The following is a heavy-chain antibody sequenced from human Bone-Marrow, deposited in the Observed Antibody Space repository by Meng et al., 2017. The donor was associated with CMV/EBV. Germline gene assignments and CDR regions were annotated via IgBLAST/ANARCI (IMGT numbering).Heavy chain of an antibody. D-gene: IGHD1-26*01. J-gene: IGHJ4*02. CDR2: ISASNYR. CDR3: ARGIVGATADY. V-gene: IGHV3-21*01. CDR1: GFTFSDYS. Sequence: GESLKISCAASGFTFSDYSMNWVRQAPGKGLECVSFISASNYRYYADSVKGRFTISRDNAKNSLYLQMNSLRADDTAVYYCARGIVGATADYWGQGTLVTVPQ.